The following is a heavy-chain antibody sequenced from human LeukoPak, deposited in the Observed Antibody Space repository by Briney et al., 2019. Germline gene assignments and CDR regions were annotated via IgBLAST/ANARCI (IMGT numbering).Heavy chain of an antibody. D-gene: IGHD5-18*01. CDR2: INPNTGGT. CDR3: ARDDSFQFNS. J-gene: IGHJ4*02. V-gene: IGHV1-2*02. Sequence: ASVKDSCKASGYTSTAYYMHWVRQAPGQGLEWMGWINPNTGGTNYAQKFQGRVTMTRATSISTAYMELSSLRSDDTAVYYCARDDSFQFNSWGQGTLVTVSS. CDR1: GYTSTAYY.